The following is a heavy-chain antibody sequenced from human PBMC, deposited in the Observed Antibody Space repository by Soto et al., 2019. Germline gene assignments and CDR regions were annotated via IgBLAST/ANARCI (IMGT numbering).Heavy chain of an antibody. CDR1: GGTFSSYA. D-gene: IGHD3-10*01. CDR3: ARDSPLSGSWMVFGY. V-gene: IGHV1-69*01. CDR2: IIPIFGTA. Sequence: QVQLVQSGAEVKKPGSSVKVSCNASGGTFSSYAISWVRQAPGQGLEWMGGIIPIFGTANYAQKFQGRVTSPADASTSTAYMELSSLRSEDTAVYYCARDSPLSGSWMVFGYWGQGTLVTVSS. J-gene: IGHJ4*02.